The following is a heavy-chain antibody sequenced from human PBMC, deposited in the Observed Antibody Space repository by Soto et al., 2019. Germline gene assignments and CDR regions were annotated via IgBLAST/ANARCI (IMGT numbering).Heavy chain of an antibody. CDR3: ARVAGRIHYYDSRGRSYYFDS. V-gene: IGHV1-2*02. CDR2: INPNSGGT. J-gene: IGHJ4*02. CDR1: GYTFTGYY. D-gene: IGHD3-22*01. Sequence: ASVKVSCKAAGYTFTGYYMHWVRQAPGQGLEWMGWINPNSGGTNYAQKFQGRVTMTRDTSISTAYMELSRLRSDDTAVYYCARVAGRIHYYDSRGRSYYFDSWGQGPLVTSPQ.